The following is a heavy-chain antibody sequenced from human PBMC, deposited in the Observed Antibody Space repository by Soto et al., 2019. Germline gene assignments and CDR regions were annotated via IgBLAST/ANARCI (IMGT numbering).Heavy chain of an antibody. V-gene: IGHV1-69*04. Sequence: SVKVSCKTSGYRFSDYGISWVRQAPGQGLEWMGRIIPILGIANYAQKFQGRVTITADKSTSTAYMELSSLRSEDTAVYYCASSATTADYYYGMDVWGQGTTVTVSS. CDR1: GYRFSDYG. CDR2: IIPILGIA. D-gene: IGHD1-26*01. CDR3: ASSATTADYYYGMDV. J-gene: IGHJ6*02.